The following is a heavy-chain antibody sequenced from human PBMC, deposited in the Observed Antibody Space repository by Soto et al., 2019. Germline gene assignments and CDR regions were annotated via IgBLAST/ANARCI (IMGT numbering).Heavy chain of an antibody. Sequence: GGSLRLSCADSGFTFTRYSMYWVRQAPGKGLEWVSSISSTTNYIYYGDSMKGRFTISRDNAKNSLYLEMNSLRADDTAVYYCARVLEDLPSTIDYCGQGTLVTV. V-gene: IGHV3-21*06. CDR2: ISSTTNYI. CDR3: ARVLEDLPSTIDY. CDR1: GFTFTRYS. J-gene: IGHJ4*02.